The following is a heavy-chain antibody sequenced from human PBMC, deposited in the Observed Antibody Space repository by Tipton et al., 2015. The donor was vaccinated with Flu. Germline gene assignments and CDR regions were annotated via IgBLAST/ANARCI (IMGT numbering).Heavy chain of an antibody. CDR3: ARGPDGREGYKSYYFDY. CDR1: GFTVSNNY. Sequence: QLVQSGGGLIQPGGSLRLSCAASGFTVSNNYMSWVRQAPGKGLEWVSVIYSGGSTYYADSVKGRFTISRDNSKNTLYLQMNSLRAEDTAVYYCARGPDGREGYKSYYFDYWGQGTLVTVSS. J-gene: IGHJ4*02. V-gene: IGHV3-53*01. CDR2: IYSGGST. D-gene: IGHD5-24*01.